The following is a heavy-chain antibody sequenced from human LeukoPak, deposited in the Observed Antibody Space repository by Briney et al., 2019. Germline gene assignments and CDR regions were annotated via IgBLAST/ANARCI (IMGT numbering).Heavy chain of an antibody. D-gene: IGHD3-10*01. CDR1: GFTFSSYA. Sequence: LSGGSLRLSCAASGFTFSSYAMSWVRQAPGKGLEWVSAISGSGGSTYYADSVKGRFTISRDNSKTTLYLQMNSLRAEDTAVYYCAKAGRHYYGSGSYYSDYWGQGTLVTVSS. V-gene: IGHV3-23*01. CDR3: AKAGRHYYGSGSYYSDY. J-gene: IGHJ4*02. CDR2: ISGSGGST.